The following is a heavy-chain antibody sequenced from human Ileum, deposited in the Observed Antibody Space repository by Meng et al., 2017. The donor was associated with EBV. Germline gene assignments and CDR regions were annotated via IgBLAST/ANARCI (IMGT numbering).Heavy chain of an antibody. Sequence: AQLQDAGPGLVMPSQTLSLTCAVSGGSISGSNWWSWVRQPPGKGLEWIGEIYHSGSTNYNPSLKSRVTISVDKSKNQFSLKLSSVTAADTAVYYCASFPPPGKQWLVTDYWGQGTLVTVSS. CDR2: IYHSGST. CDR1: GGSISGSNW. J-gene: IGHJ4*02. CDR3: ASFPPPGKQWLVTDY. V-gene: IGHV4-4*02. D-gene: IGHD6-19*01.